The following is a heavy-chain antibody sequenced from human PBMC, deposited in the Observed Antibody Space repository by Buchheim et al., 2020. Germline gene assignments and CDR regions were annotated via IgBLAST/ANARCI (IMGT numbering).Heavy chain of an antibody. V-gene: IGHV3-74*01. CDR3: ARGPITIGYGMDV. Sequence: EVQLVESGGGLVQPGGSLRLSCAASGFTFSSYGMHWVRQAPGKGLVWVSRINSDGSSTSYADSVKGRFTILREHAKKTLYLQMNSLRAEDTAVYYCARGPITIGYGMDVWGQGTT. J-gene: IGHJ6*02. D-gene: IGHD3-10*01. CDR1: GFTFSSYG. CDR2: INSDGSST.